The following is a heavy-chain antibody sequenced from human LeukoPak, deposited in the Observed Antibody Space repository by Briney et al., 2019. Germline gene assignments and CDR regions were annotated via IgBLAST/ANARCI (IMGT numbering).Heavy chain of an antibody. CDR1: GGSFSGYY. D-gene: IGHD3-22*01. Sequence: SETLSLTCAVYGGSFSGYYWSWIRQPPGKGLEWIGEIYHSGSTNYNPSLKSRVTISVDKSKNQFSLKLSSVTAADTAVYYCARDDLLHRNWFDPWGQGTLVTVSS. V-gene: IGHV4-34*01. CDR3: ARDDLLHRNWFDP. CDR2: IYHSGST. J-gene: IGHJ5*02.